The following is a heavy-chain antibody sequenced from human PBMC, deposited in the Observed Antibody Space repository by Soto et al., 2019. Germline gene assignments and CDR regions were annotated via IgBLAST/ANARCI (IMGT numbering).Heavy chain of an antibody. CDR1: GFILSFYA. J-gene: IGHJ6*02. Sequence: DVQLLESGGDLVQPGGSLRLSCTASGFILSFYAMSWVRQAPGKGLEWVSSVCAGGDMKSNSDSVKGRFTISRDNSNNALFLQMNSLRIEDTAPYYCARGDPGGSGSPASYYYSGLDVWGQGTKVTVS. CDR3: ARGDPGGSGSPASYYYSGLDV. CDR2: VCAGGDMK. V-gene: IGHV3-23*01. D-gene: IGHD3-10*01.